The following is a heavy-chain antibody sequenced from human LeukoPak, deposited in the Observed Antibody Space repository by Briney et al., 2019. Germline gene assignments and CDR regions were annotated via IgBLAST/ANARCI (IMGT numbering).Heavy chain of an antibody. J-gene: IGHJ3*02. CDR3: AKDNQYYYDTRGYWGAFDI. D-gene: IGHD3-22*01. V-gene: IGHV3-9*01. CDR2: IGWSSGSI. Sequence: GGSLRLSCAASGFTFDDYAMHWVRQAPGKGLEWVSGIGWSSGSIGYAASVKGRFTISRDNAKNSLYLQMNSLRAEDTALYYCAKDNQYYYDTRGYWGAFDIWGQGTMVTVSS. CDR1: GFTFDDYA.